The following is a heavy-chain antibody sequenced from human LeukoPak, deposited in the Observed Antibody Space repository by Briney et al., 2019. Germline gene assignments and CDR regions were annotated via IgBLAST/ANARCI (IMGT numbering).Heavy chain of an antibody. V-gene: IGHV3-30*18. CDR1: GFTFSNYG. Sequence: PGGSLRLSCAASGFTFSNYGIHWVRQAPGKGLEWVAVISYDGSNKYYADSVKGRFTISRDNSKNTLYLQMNSLRAEDTAVYYCAKAGGFSGRNYMDVWGKGTTVTVSS. CDR3: AKAGGFSGRNYMDV. J-gene: IGHJ6*03. D-gene: IGHD3-16*01. CDR2: ISYDGSNK.